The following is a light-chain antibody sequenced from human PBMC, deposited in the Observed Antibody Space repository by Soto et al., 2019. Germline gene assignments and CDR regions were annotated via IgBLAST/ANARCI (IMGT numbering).Light chain of an antibody. J-gene: IGKJ4*01. V-gene: IGKV3-11*01. CDR2: DAS. CDR3: QQRSNWPPVT. CDR1: QSVSSY. Sequence: EIVLTQSPATLSLSPGERATLSCRASQSVSSYLAWYQQKPGQAPRLLIYDASNRATGIPARFSGSGSGTDFTCTISSLDPEDFAVYYCQQRSNWPPVTFGGGTKVEIK.